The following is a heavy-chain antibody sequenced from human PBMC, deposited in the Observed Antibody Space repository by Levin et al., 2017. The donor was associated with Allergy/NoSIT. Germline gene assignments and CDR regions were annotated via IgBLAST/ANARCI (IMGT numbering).Heavy chain of an antibody. Sequence: GESLKISCAASGFTFSSYWMHWVRQAPGKGLVWVSRINSDGSSTSYADSVKGRFTISRDNAKNTLYLQMNSLRAEDTAVYYCARVATYYDFWSGYLYGMDVWGQGTTVTVSS. CDR3: ARVATYYDFWSGYLYGMDV. J-gene: IGHJ6*02. CDR1: GFTFSSYW. V-gene: IGHV3-74*01. CDR2: INSDGSST. D-gene: IGHD3-3*01.